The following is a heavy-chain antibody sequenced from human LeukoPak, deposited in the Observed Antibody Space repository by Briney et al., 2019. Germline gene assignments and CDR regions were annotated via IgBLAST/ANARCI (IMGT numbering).Heavy chain of an antibody. CDR1: GYTFTGYY. D-gene: IGHD3-22*01. CDR2: INPNSGGT. V-gene: IGHV1-2*02. J-gene: IGHJ4*02. Sequence: ASVKVSCKASGYTFTGYYMHWVRQAPGQGLEWMGWINPNSGGTNYAQKFQGRVTMTRGTSISTAYMELSRLRSDDTAVYYCARDKGSGYYSLYYFDYWGQGTLVTVSS. CDR3: ARDKGSGYYSLYYFDY.